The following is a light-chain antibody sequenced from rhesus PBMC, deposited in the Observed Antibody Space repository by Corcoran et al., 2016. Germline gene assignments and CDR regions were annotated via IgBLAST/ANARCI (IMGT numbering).Light chain of an antibody. J-gene: IGKJ1*01. CDR2: GAS. V-gene: IGKV3-53*01. CDR3: QKYSNSPWT. CDR1: QSVSSY. Sequence: QVILTQSPATLSLSPGERATLSCRASQSVSSYLAWYQQKPGQAPRLLIYGASTRATGIPDRLSGHGSGTVFTLTISSRDPEGFGVYYCQKYSNSPWTFGQGTKVEIK.